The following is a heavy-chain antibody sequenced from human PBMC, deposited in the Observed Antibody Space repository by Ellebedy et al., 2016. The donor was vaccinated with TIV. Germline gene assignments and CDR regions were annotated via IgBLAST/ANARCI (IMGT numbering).Heavy chain of an antibody. V-gene: IGHV4-34*01. J-gene: IGHJ6*02. CDR3: ARAAQYGDYVGYYYYYYGMDV. CDR2: INHSGST. Sequence: SETLSLTXAVYGGSFSGYYWSWIRQPPGKGLEWIGEINHSGSTNYNPSLKSRVTISVDTSKNQFSLKLSSVTAADTAVYYCARAAQYGDYVGYYYYYYGMDVWGQGTTVTVSS. D-gene: IGHD4-17*01. CDR1: GGSFSGYY.